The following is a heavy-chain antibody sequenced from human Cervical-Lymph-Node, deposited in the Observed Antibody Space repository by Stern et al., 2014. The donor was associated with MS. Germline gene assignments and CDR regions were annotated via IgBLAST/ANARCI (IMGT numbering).Heavy chain of an antibody. CDR2: ITNVGST. CDR1: GFTVSRDY. D-gene: IGHD1-1*01. V-gene: IGHV3-53*01. Sequence: DQLVQSGGGVIQPGGSLRLSCTASGFTVSRDYMTWVRQAPGKGLEWVSLITNVGSTFYTDYVKGRFTISRDDSKNTVYLHMTSLRAEDTAMYYCARDTSSPERSDWWGQGTLVTVSS. CDR3: ARDTSSPERSDW. J-gene: IGHJ4*02.